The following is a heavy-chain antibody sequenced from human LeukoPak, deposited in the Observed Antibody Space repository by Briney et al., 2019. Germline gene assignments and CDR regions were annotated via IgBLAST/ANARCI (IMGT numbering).Heavy chain of an antibody. CDR1: GHSFTNFW. D-gene: IGHD2-15*01. J-gene: IGHJ3*02. V-gene: IGHV5-51*01. CDR3: AMRYCSGGICSSGAFDI. CDR2: IYPDDSGT. Sequence: GESLKISCKGSGHSFTNFWIGWVRQMPGKGLEWMGIIYPDDSGTRYSPSFQGQVTTSADKSISTAYLQWNSLKASDTAMYYCAMRYCSGGICSSGAFDIWGQGTMVTVSS.